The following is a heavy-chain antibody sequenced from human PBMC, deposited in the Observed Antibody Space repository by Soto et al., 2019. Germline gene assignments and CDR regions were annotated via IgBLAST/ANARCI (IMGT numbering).Heavy chain of an antibody. CDR3: AKGGLQFLRSPGRAMDV. D-gene: IGHD5-12*01. CDR1: GGTFRSYA. V-gene: IGHV1-69*12. CDR2: IIPIFATA. Sequence: QVQLVQSGAEVKKPGSSVKVSCKASGGTFRSYAISWVRQAPGQGLEWMGGIIPIFATAKYAQKFQGRVTITADESTSTAYMELSSLRSEDTAVYYCAKGGLQFLRSPGRAMDVWGQGTTVTVSS. J-gene: IGHJ6*02.